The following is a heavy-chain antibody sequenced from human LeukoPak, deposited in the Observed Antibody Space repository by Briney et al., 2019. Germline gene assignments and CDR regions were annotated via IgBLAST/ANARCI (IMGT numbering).Heavy chain of an antibody. Sequence: ASVKVSCKASGYTFTIYAMYWVREAPGQGVEWVGWSNTNTGNPTYDQSFTGRFVFSMDPSVSTTYLHNSSLQAQDKAVYYCARVNVEAAMGTWSYYGMDVRGKGTTVVVSS. CDR1: GYTFTIYA. J-gene: IGHJ6*04. V-gene: IGHV7-4-1*02. CDR2: SNTNTGNP. CDR3: ARVNVEAAMGTWSYYGMDV. D-gene: IGHD5-18*01.